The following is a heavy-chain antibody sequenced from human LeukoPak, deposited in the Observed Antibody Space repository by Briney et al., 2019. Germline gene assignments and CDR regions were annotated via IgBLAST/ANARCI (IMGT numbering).Heavy chain of an antibody. V-gene: IGHV1-2*02. Sequence: ASVKVSCKASGYTFTGYYMHWVRRAPGQGLEWMGWINPNSGGTNYAQKFQGRVTMTRDTSISTAYMELSRLRSDDTAVYYCAVTDQVHPSEGGATIFPWGQGTLVTVSS. CDR2: INPNSGGT. D-gene: IGHD1-26*01. J-gene: IGHJ5*02. CDR3: AVTDQVHPSEGGATIFP. CDR1: GYTFTGYY.